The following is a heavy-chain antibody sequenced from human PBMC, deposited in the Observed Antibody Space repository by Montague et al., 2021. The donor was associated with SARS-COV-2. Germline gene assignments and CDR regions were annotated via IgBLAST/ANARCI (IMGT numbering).Heavy chain of an antibody. CDR3: ARDTEGYISSWYHDY. CDR1: GGSISSYY. J-gene: IGHJ4*02. Sequence: SETRSLTCTVSGGSISSYYWCWIRQPPVKGLEWIGYIYYSGSTNXNPSLNSRVTISVDTSKNQFSLKLSSVTAADTAVYYCARDTEGYISSWYHDYWGQGTLVTVSS. CDR2: IYYSGST. V-gene: IGHV4-59*01. D-gene: IGHD6-13*01.